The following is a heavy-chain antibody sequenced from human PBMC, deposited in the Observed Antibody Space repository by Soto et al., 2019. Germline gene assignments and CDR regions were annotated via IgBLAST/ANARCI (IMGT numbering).Heavy chain of an antibody. CDR1: GGFISGHY. V-gene: IGHV4-59*11. CDR3: ARYNCSSATCYYFDH. J-gene: IGHJ4*02. Sequence: SETLSLTCTVSGGFISGHYWSWIRQTPGKGLEWIGYIYDTGRTNYSPSLKSRLSFSVDTSKNQFSLKLNSVTAADTAVYYCARYNCSSATCYYFDHWGQGTLVTVSS. CDR2: IYDTGRT. D-gene: IGHD2-2*01.